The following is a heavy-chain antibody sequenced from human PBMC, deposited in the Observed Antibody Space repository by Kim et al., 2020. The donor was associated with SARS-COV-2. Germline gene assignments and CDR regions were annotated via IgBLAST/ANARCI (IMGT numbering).Heavy chain of an antibody. D-gene: IGHD2-2*01. Sequence: ASVKVSCKASGYTFTSYDINWVRQATGQGLEWMGWMNPNSGNTGYAQKFQGRVTMTRNTSISTAYMELSSLRSEDTAVYYCARADIVVVPAANYYYYGMDVWGQGTTVTVSS. CDR2: MNPNSGNT. CDR3: ARADIVVVPAANYYYYGMDV. V-gene: IGHV1-8*01. CDR1: GYTFTSYD. J-gene: IGHJ6*02.